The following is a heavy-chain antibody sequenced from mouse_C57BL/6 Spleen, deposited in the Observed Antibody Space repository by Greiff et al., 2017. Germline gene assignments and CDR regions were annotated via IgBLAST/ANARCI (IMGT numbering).Heavy chain of an antibody. Sequence: QVQLKQSGAELVKPGASVKISCKASGYAFSSYWMNWVKQRPGKGLEWIGQIYPGDGDTNYNGKFKGKATLTADKSSSTAYMQLSSLTSEDSAVYFCADCSSYGYFDVWGTGTTVTVSS. D-gene: IGHD1-1*01. CDR2: IYPGDGDT. V-gene: IGHV1-80*01. CDR3: ADCSSYGYFDV. CDR1: GYAFSSYW. J-gene: IGHJ1*03.